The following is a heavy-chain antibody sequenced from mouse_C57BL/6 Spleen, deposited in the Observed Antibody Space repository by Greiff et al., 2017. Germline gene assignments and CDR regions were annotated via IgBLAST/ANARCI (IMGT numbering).Heavy chain of an antibody. V-gene: IGHV1-77*01. CDR3: ASPFYYDYDEDYAMDY. CDR1: GYTFTDYY. J-gene: IGHJ4*01. D-gene: IGHD2-4*01. CDR2: IGPGSGST. Sequence: VQLKESGAELVKPGASVKISCKASGYTFTDYYINWVKQRPGQGLEWIGKIGPGSGSTYYNEKFKGKATLTADKSSSTAYMQLSSLTSEDSAVYFCASPFYYDYDEDYAMDYWGQGTSVTVSS.